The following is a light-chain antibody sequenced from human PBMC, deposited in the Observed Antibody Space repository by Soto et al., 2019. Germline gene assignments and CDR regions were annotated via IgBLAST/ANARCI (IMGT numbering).Light chain of an antibody. CDR3: SLYTSDSTYV. CDR1: SSDIGSYNR. Sequence: QSALTQPPSVSGSPGQSVTISCTGTSSDIGSYNRVSCYQRPPGTGPKLRIYEVSNRPSGVPDRFSGSQSGNTASMTISGLQAEDEAEYFCSLYTSDSTYVFGTGTKSPS. V-gene: IGLV2-18*01. CDR2: EVS. J-gene: IGLJ1*01.